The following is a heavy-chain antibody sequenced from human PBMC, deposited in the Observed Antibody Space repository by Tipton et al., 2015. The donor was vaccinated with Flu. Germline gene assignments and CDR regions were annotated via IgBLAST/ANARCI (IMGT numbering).Heavy chain of an antibody. CDR1: GDSIRSDYF. CDR3: ARDPSLGMPEYLDS. J-gene: IGHJ4*02. Sequence: TLSLTCVVSGDSIRSDYFWGWIRQPPGKGLEWVATIHRSGSTKYNPSLKSRVTISVDTSKNQFSLRLSSVTAADTAMYFCARDPSLGMPEYLDSWGQGTLVTVSS. V-gene: IGHV4-38-2*02. D-gene: IGHD2-2*01. CDR2: IHRSGST.